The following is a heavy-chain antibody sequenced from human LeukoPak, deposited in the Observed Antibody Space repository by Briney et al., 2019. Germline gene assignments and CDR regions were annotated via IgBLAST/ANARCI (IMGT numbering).Heavy chain of an antibody. J-gene: IGHJ4*02. CDR1: GGSISSYY. CDR2: INHSGST. Sequence: SETLSLTCTVSGGSISSYYWSWIRQPPGKGLEWIGEINHSGSTNYNPSLKSRVTISVDTSKNQFSLKLSSVTAADTAVYYCARGSRYDYVWGSYREHNFDYWGQGTLVTVSS. V-gene: IGHV4-34*01. CDR3: ARGSRYDYVWGSYREHNFDY. D-gene: IGHD3-16*02.